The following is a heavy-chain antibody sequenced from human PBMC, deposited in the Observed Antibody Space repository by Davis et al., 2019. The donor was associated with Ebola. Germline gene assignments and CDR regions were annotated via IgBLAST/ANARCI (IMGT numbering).Heavy chain of an antibody. Sequence: HSQTLSLTCAISGDSVSSNSAAWNWIRQSPSRGLEWLGRTYYRSKWYNDYAVSVKSRITINPDTSKNQFSLQLNSVTPEDTAVYYCARGILGGCTNGVCYNPDFDYWGQGTLVTVSS. CDR2: TYYRSKWYN. CDR3: ARGILGGCTNGVCYNPDFDY. D-gene: IGHD2-8*01. J-gene: IGHJ4*02. V-gene: IGHV6-1*01. CDR1: GDSVSSNSAA.